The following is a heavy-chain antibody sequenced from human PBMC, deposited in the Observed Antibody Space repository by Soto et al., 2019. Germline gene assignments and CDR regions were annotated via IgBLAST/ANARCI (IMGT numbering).Heavy chain of an antibody. CDR1: GFTFSRYD. Sequence: EVQLVESGGGLVQPGGSLRLSCAASGFTFSRYDMHWVCQGTGKGLEWVSGIDTTGAPYYSGSMKGRFTISRENAKNSLFLEMDSLRPGDTAVYYCARESSDWSAVDYWGQGTLVTVSS. CDR3: ARESSDWSAVDY. J-gene: IGHJ4*02. CDR2: IDTTGAP. V-gene: IGHV3-13*05. D-gene: IGHD6-19*01.